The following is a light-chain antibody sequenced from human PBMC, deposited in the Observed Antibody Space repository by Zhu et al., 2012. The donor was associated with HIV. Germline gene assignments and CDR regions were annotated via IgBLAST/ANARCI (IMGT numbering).Light chain of an antibody. V-gene: IGKV3-20*01. CDR3: QQYNYSPRT. Sequence: IVLTQSPVTLSLSPGERATLSCRASQSVSIYLAWYQQKPGQAPRLLIYGSSNRATGIPDRFSGSGSGTDFTLTISRLEPEDFAVYYCQQYNYSPRTFGQGTKVEIK. J-gene: IGKJ1*01. CDR1: QSVSIY. CDR2: GSS.